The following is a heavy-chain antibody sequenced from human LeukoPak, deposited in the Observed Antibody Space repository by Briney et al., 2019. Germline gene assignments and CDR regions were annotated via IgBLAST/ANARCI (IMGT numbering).Heavy chain of an antibody. CDR1: GFTFSSYG. CDR3: ARSITYYDFWSGYSGLERGYYYGMDV. J-gene: IGHJ6*02. CDR2: ISYDGSNK. Sequence: GGSLSLSCAASGFTFSSYGMHWVRQAPGKGLEWVAVISYDGSNKYYADSVKGRFTISRDNAKNSLYLQMNSLRAEDTAVYYCARSITYYDFWSGYSGLERGYYYGMDVWGQGTTVTVSS. D-gene: IGHD3-3*01. V-gene: IGHV3-30*03.